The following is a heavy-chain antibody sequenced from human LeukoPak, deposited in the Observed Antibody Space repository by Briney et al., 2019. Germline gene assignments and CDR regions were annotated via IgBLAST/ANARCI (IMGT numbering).Heavy chain of an antibody. V-gene: IGHV4-34*01. J-gene: IGHJ4*02. CDR2: INHSGST. D-gene: IGHD6-13*01. CDR3: ARDTGYSSSWYYFDY. Sequence: SETLSLTCAVYGGSFSGYYWSWIRQPPGKGLEWIGEINHSGSTNYNPSLKSRVTISVDTSKNQFSLKLSSVTAADTAVYYCARDTGYSSSWYYFDYWGQGTLVTVSS. CDR1: GGSFSGYY.